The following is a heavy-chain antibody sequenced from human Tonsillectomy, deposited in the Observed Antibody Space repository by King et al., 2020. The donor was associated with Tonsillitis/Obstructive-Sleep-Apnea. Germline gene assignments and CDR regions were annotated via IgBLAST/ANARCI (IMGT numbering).Heavy chain of an antibody. V-gene: IGHV1-8*01. J-gene: IGHJ4*02. CDR3: VRGSWGFCTSTRCSPDS. D-gene: IGHD2-2*01. Sequence: VQLVESGAEVKKPGASVKVSCTASGYTFTSYDINWVRQATGQGLEWMGWMNPNSGNTGYAQKFQGRVTMTRHTSISTAYMELSSLRSDDTALYYCVRGSWGFCTSTRCSPDSWGQGTLVTVSS. CDR1: GYTFTSYD. CDR2: MNPNSGNT.